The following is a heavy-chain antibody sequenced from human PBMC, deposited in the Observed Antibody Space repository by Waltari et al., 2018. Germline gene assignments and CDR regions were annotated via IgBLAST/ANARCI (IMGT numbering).Heavy chain of an antibody. D-gene: IGHD2-21*01. Sequence: QVQLVQSGAEVKKPGASVKISCKTSEYTFTSSYIHWVRQAPGQGLEWMGIINPSGGSTSYAKKFQGRVTMTRDTSTSTVYMELSSLRSEDTAVYYCALDRGALWMDVWGQGTTVTVSS. CDR1: EYTFTSSY. CDR2: INPSGGST. J-gene: IGHJ6*02. V-gene: IGHV1-46*01. CDR3: ALDRGALWMDV.